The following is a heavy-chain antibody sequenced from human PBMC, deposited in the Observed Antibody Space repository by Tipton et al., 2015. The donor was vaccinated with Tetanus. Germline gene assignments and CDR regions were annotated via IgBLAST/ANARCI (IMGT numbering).Heavy chain of an antibody. CDR2: IRNKANNYAT. D-gene: IGHD5-12*01. Sequence: SLRLSCAASGFTFSGSAMHWVRQASGKGLEWIGLIRNKANNYATAYTASVKGRFIISRDDSKNTAYLQMNTLKTEDTAVYYCARVVNSDYDVREKALDYWGQGVLVTVSS. V-gene: IGHV3-73*01. J-gene: IGHJ4*02. CDR1: GFTFSGSA. CDR3: ARVVNSDYDVREKALDY.